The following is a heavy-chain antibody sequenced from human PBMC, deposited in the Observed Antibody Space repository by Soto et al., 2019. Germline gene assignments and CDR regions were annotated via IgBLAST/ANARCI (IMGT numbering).Heavy chain of an antibody. D-gene: IGHD6-13*01. CDR2: FDPEDGET. V-gene: IGHV1-24*01. J-gene: IGHJ3*02. Sequence: ASVKVSCKVSGYTLTELSMHWVRQAPGKGLEWMGGFDPEDGETIYAQKFQGRVTMTEDTSTDTAYMELSSLRSEDTAVYYCATELHAAAAQFTDAFDIWGQGTMVTVSS. CDR1: GYTLTELS. CDR3: ATELHAAAAQFTDAFDI.